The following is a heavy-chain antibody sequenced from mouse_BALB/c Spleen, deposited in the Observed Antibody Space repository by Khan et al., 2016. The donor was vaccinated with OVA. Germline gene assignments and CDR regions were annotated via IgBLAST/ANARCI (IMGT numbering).Heavy chain of an antibody. D-gene: IGHD1-1*01. V-gene: IGHV9-3-1*01. Sequence: QIQLVQSGPELKKPGETVKISCKASGYTFTNYGMNWVKQAPGKGLKWMGWIYTYTGEPTYADDFKGRFAFSLESSASTAFLQINNLTNDDTATYFCARGSSRAMDYWGRGTSVTVSS. CDR2: IYTYTGEP. CDR3: ARGSSRAMDY. CDR1: GYTFTNYG. J-gene: IGHJ4*01.